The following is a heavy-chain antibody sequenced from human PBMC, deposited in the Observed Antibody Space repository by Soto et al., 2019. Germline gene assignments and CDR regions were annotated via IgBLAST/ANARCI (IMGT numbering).Heavy chain of an antibody. J-gene: IGHJ6*02. V-gene: IGHV4-30-4*01. CDR3: DRDTAREYGMDV. CDR2: IYYSGST. Sequence: SETLSLTCTVSGGSISSGDYYWSWIRQPPGKGLEWIGYIYYSGSTYYNPSLKSRVTISVDTSKNQFSLKLSSVTAADTAVYYCDRDTAREYGMDVWGQGTTVTVSS. CDR1: GGSISSGDYY. D-gene: IGHD5-18*01.